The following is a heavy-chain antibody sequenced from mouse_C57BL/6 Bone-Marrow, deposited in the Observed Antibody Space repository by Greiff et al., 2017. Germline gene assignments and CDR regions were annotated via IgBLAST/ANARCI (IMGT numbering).Heavy chain of an antibody. CDR2: IYPGSGNT. CDR3: AREETTVVARWYFEV. V-gene: IGHV1-76*01. Sequence: QVQLQQSGAELVRPGASVKLSCKASGYTFTDYYINWVKQRPGQGLEWIARIYPGSGNTYYNEKFKGKATLTAEKSSSTAYMQLSSLTSEDSAVYFCAREETTVVARWYFEVWGTGTTVTVSS. D-gene: IGHD1-1*01. J-gene: IGHJ1*03. CDR1: GYTFTDYY.